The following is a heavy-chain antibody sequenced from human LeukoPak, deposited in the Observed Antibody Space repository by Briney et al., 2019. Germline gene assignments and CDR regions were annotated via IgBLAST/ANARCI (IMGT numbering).Heavy chain of an antibody. J-gene: IGHJ4*02. D-gene: IGHD4-17*01. Sequence: PGGSLRLSCAASGFTFSSYGMNWVRQAPGQGLEWVAFIRYDGSNKYYADSVKGRFTISRDNAKNTLDLQMNSLRAEDTTVYYWAKGTVPLDYWGQGTLVTVSS. CDR2: IRYDGSNK. V-gene: IGHV3-30*02. CDR3: AKGTVPLDY. CDR1: GFTFSSYG.